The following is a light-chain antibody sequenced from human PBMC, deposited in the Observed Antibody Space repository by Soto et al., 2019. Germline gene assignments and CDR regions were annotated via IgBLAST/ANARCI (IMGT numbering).Light chain of an antibody. CDR3: QSYENSRTGFYV. V-gene: IGLV1-40*01. CDR2: GNT. CDR1: SSDIGAGFD. Sequence: QSVLTQPPSVSGAPGQRVTISCTGSSSDIGAGFDVHLYQHLPGTAPKLLIYGNTNRPSAVPGRFSGSKSGTSAALVITGLQAEDEADYYCQSYENSRTGFYVFGTVTKVTVL. J-gene: IGLJ1*01.